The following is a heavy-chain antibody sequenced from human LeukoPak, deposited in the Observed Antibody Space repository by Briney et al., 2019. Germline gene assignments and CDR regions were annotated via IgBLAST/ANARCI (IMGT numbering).Heavy chain of an antibody. J-gene: IGHJ4*02. Sequence: GGSLKLSCAASGFTFSGSAMHWVRQAPGKGLEWVADIKQDGSEKYYVDSVKGRFTISRDNAKNSLYLQMNSLRAEDTAVYYCARVPPSGYSGGWRDYWGQGTLVTVSS. CDR1: GFTFSGSA. CDR3: ARVPPSGYSGGWRDY. V-gene: IGHV3-7*01. D-gene: IGHD6-19*01. CDR2: IKQDGSEK.